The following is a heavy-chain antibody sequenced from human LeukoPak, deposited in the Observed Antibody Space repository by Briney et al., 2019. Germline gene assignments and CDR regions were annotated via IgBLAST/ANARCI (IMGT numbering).Heavy chain of an antibody. CDR2: ISSSSSYI. CDR1: GFTFSSYS. CDR3: AREGGKLEWELLPFDY. Sequence: GGSLRLSCAASGFTFSSYSMNWVRQAPGKGLEWVSSISSSSSYIYYADSVKGRFTISRDNAKNSLYLQMNSLRAEDTAVYYCAREGGKLEWELLPFDYWGQGTLVTVSS. V-gene: IGHV3-21*01. J-gene: IGHJ4*02. D-gene: IGHD1-26*01.